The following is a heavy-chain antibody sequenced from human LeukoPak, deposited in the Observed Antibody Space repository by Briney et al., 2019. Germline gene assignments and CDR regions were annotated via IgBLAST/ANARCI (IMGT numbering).Heavy chain of an antibody. D-gene: IGHD5-12*01. CDR2: INPSSGDT. CDR3: AKIPYEYYFDY. Sequence: ASVKVSCKASGYTLTGYYMHCVRLAPGQGLEWMGWINPSSGDTNYAQKFQGRVTMTRDTSISTAYMELSRLRSDDTAVYYCAKIPYEYYFDYWGQGTLVTVSS. CDR1: GYTLTGYY. J-gene: IGHJ4*02. V-gene: IGHV1-2*02.